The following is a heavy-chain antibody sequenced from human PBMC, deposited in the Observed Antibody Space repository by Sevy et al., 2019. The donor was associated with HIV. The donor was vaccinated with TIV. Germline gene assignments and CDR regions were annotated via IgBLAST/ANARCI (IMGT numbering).Heavy chain of an antibody. CDR2: IYYSGST. V-gene: IGHV4-39*01. Sequence: SETLSLTCTVSGGSISSSSYYWGWIRPPPGKGLEWIGSIYYSGSTYYNPSLKSPVTISVDTSKNQFSLKLSSVTAADTAVYYCAGSGIQHNYCCGGMDVWGQGTTVTVSS. J-gene: IGHJ6*02. CDR1: GGSISSSSYY. CDR3: AGSGIQHNYCCGGMDV. D-gene: IGHD5-18*01.